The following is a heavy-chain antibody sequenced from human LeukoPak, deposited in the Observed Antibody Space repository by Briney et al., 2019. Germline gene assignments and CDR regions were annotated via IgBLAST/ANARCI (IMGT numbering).Heavy chain of an antibody. CDR2: INPDSGGT. CDR1: GYTFTGYY. D-gene: IGHD1-26*01. J-gene: IGHJ4*02. CDR3: ARELFYTSGSKSNRVDY. V-gene: IGHV1-2*02. Sequence: ASVKVSCKASGYTFTGYYIHWVRQAPGQGLEWMGWINPDSGGTNSAQMSQDRVTMTRDTSISTAYMELSRLRSDDTAVYYCARELFYTSGSKSNRVDYWGQGTLVTVSS.